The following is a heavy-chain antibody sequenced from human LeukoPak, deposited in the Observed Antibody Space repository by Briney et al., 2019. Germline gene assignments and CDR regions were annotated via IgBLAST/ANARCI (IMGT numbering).Heavy chain of an antibody. CDR3: AGDVYGLGDS. D-gene: IGHD2-8*01. CDR1: GFTFSDYW. CDR2: VNSDGGAP. V-gene: IGHV3-74*03. Sequence: PGGSLRLSCAASGFTFSDYWMHWVRHTPEKGLMWVSKVNSDGGAPQYAESVKGRFTISRDNAKNTLYLQMNSLRAEDTAVYYCAGDVYGLGDSWGQGALVTVSS. J-gene: IGHJ4*02.